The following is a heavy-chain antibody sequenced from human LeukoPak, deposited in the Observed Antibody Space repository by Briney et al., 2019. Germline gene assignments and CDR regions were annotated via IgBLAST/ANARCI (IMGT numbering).Heavy chain of an antibody. Sequence: ASVTVSCKASGGTFSSYAISWVRQAPGQGLEWMGGIIPIFGTANYAQKFQGRVTITADESTSTAYMELSSLGPEDTAVYYCARDLVGATKEGNWFDPWGQGTLVTVSS. CDR1: GGTFSSYA. CDR2: IIPIFGTA. D-gene: IGHD1-26*01. V-gene: IGHV1-69*13. CDR3: ARDLVGATKEGNWFDP. J-gene: IGHJ5*02.